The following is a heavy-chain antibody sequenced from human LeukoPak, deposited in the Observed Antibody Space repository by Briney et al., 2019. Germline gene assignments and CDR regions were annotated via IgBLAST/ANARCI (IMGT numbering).Heavy chain of an antibody. CDR1: GYIFTSYY. CDR2: INPNSGGT. D-gene: IGHD2-2*01. V-gene: IGHV1-2*02. J-gene: IGHJ4*02. Sequence: ASVKVSCKASGYIFTSYYMHWVRQAPGQGLEWMGWINPNSGGTNYAQKFQGRVTMTRDTSISTAYMELSRLRSDDTAVYYCARDQGPAAIDYWGQGTLVTVSS. CDR3: ARDQGPAAIDY.